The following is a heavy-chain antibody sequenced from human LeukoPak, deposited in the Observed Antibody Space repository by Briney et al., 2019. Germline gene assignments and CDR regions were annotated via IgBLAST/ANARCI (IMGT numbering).Heavy chain of an antibody. Sequence: GGSLRLSCAATGFTFNSCSMNWVRQAPGKGLEWVSSISSGSSYIYYADSVKGRFTISRDNAKNSLSLQMNSLRAEDTAVYYCARGYCSSTSCFIDYWGQGTLVTVSS. V-gene: IGHV3-21*01. CDR1: GFTFNSCS. CDR2: ISSGSSYI. CDR3: ARGYCSSTSCFIDY. J-gene: IGHJ4*02. D-gene: IGHD2-2*01.